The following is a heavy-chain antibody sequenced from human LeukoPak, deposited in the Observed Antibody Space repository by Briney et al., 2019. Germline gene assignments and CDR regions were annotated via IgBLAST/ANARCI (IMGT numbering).Heavy chain of an antibody. CDR2: INHSGST. V-gene: IGHV4-34*01. J-gene: IGHJ4*02. CDR3: ARGRYIDWLLHKPVFDY. D-gene: IGHD3-9*01. CDR1: GGSFSGYY. Sequence: SETLSLTCAGYGGSFSGYYWSWIRQPPGKGLEWIGEINHSGSTNYNPSLKSRVTISVDTSKNQFSLKLSSVTAADTAVYYCARGRYIDWLLHKPVFDYWGQGTLVTVSS.